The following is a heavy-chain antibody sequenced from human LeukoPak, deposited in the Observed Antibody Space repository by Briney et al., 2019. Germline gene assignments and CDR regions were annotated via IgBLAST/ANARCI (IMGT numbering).Heavy chain of an antibody. CDR2: INHSGST. CDR1: GGSFSGYS. J-gene: IGHJ3*02. V-gene: IGHV4-34*01. Sequence: PSETLSLTCAVYGGSFSGYSWSWIRQPPGKGLEWIGEINHSGSTNYNPSLKSRVTISVDTSKNQFSLRLSSVTAADTAVYYCASRIGAFDIWGQGTMVTVSS. CDR3: ASRIGAFDI. D-gene: IGHD2-15*01.